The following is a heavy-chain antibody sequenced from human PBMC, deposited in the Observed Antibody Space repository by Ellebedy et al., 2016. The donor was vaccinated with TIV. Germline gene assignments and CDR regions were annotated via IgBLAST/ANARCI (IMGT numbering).Heavy chain of an antibody. J-gene: IGHJ3*02. CDR1: GFIFNSYG. CDR2: ISFDGRNK. CDR3: ARDDLWQGGWHDAIDI. V-gene: IGHV3-30*03. D-gene: IGHD6-19*01. Sequence: GESLKISCTASGFIFNSYGMHWVRQAPGKGLLWVAVISFDGRNKYYADSVKGRFTISRDNSKNTLYLQMNSLRAEDTAVYYCARDDLWQGGWHDAIDIWGEGTMVTVSS.